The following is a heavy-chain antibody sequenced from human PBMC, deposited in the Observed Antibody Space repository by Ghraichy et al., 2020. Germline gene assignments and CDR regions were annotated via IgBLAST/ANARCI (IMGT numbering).Heavy chain of an antibody. CDR1: GCAFSSYT. CDR2: ISSSSSYI. Sequence: GGSLRLSDGASGCAFSSYTINLLLQAPGLGLDWISSISSSSSYIYYADSVKGRFTISRDNAKNSLYLQMNSLRAEDTAVYYCARDSSSWYFSFDYWGQGTLVTVSS. D-gene: IGHD6-13*01. J-gene: IGHJ4*02. CDR3: ARDSSSWYFSFDY. V-gene: IGHV3-21*01.